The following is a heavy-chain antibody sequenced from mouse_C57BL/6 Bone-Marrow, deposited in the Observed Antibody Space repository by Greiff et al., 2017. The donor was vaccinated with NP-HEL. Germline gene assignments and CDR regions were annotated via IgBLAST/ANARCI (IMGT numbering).Heavy chain of an antibody. Sequence: QVQLQQSGAELARPGASVKMSCKASGYTFTSYTMHWVKQRPGQGLEWIGYINPSSGYTKYNQKFKDKATLTADKASSTAYMQLSSLTSEDSAVYYCSRKGKLGYDDLFAYWGQGTLVTVSA. CDR2: INPSSGYT. V-gene: IGHV1-4*01. J-gene: IGHJ3*01. CDR3: SRKGKLGYDDLFAY. D-gene: IGHD2-3*01. CDR1: GYTFTSYT.